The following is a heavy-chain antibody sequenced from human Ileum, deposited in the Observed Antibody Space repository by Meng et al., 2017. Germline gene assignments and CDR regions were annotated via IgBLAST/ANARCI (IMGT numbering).Heavy chain of an antibody. CDR3: ATDGSRGSSKY. CDR2: INTNTGNP. V-gene: IGHV7-4-1*02. Sequence: QVQLGQAGSEVKKPGASVKVSCKASGYTFTSYTMNWVRQAPGQGLEWMGWINTNTGNPTYAQGFTGRFVFSLDTSVSTAYLQINSLKAEDTAVYYCATDGSRGSSKYWGQGTLVTVSS. J-gene: IGHJ4*02. D-gene: IGHD2-15*01. CDR1: GYTFTSYT.